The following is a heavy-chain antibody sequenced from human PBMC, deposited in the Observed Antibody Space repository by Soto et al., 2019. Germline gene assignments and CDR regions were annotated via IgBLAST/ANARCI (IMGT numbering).Heavy chain of an antibody. CDR1: GGTFSSYA. CDR3: AIPAPQPFYDSSGYWSAFDI. D-gene: IGHD3-22*01. J-gene: IGHJ3*02. Sequence: PVKVSCKGFGGTFSSYAISWVRKKPGKGHEWMGGIIPIFGTANYAQKFQGRVTITADESTSTAYMELSSLRSEDTAVYYCAIPAPQPFYDSSGYWSAFDIWGQGTMVTVSS. CDR2: IIPIFGTA. V-gene: IGHV1-69*13.